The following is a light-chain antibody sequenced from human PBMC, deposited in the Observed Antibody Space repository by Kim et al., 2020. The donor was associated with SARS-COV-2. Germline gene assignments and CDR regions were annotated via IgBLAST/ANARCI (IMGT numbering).Light chain of an antibody. J-gene: IGKJ2*01. Sequence: DIQMTQSPSTLSASVGDRVTITCRASESISSWLAWYQQKAGKAPKILINKASSLEGGVPSRFSGSGSGTEFTLTISSLQPDDFATYYCQQYNSYPYTFGQGTKLEI. CDR3: QQYNSYPYT. V-gene: IGKV1-5*03. CDR2: KAS. CDR1: ESISSW.